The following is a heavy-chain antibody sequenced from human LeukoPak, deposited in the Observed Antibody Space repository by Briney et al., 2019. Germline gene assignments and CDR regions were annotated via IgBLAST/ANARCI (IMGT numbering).Heavy chain of an antibody. CDR3: AKGPNLGSWRAVVY. J-gene: IGHJ4*02. CDR1: DSSFRSHD. CDR2: IAGDGAS. D-gene: IGHD3-10*01. V-gene: IGHV3-23*01. Sequence: VGSLRLSCAASDSSFRSHDMSWVRQTLEKGLEWVSSIAGDGASFYADSVKGRFTISSDKSENILYLQMNSLRADDTAIYYCAKGPNLGSWRAVVYWGQGSLVTVSS.